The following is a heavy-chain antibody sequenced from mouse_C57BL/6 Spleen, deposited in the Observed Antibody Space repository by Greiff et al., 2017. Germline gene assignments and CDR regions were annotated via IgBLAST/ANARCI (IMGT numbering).Heavy chain of an antibody. J-gene: IGHJ3*01. Sequence: VQLQQSGPELVKPGASVKISCKASGYAFSSSWMNWVKQRPGKGLEWIGRIYPGDGDTNSNGKFKGKATLTAAKSSSTAYMQLSRLTSEDSAVYFCARLPQATGSCAYWGEGALVTVSA. V-gene: IGHV1-82*01. D-gene: IGHD3-2*02. CDR2: IYPGDGDT. CDR3: ARLPQATGSCAY. CDR1: GYAFSSSW.